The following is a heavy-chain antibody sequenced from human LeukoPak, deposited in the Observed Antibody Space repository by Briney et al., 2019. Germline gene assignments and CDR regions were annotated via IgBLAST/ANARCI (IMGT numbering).Heavy chain of an antibody. V-gene: IGHV4-59*01. J-gene: IGHJ4*02. CDR3: ARGSGYVYY. D-gene: IGHD5-12*01. CDR2: IYYSGST. Sequence: SETLSLTCTVSGGSISSYYWSWIRQPPGKGLEWLGSIYYSGSTNYHPSLKSRVTISLDTSKNQFSLKLSSVTAADTAVYHCARGSGYVYYWGQGTLVTVSS. CDR1: GGSISSYY.